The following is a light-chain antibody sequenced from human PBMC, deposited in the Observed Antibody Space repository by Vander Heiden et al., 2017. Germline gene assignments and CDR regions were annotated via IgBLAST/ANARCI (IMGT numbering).Light chain of an antibody. V-gene: IGKV1-5*03. CDR3: QQYNSYRT. CDR1: QSISSW. J-gene: IGKJ2*02. Sequence: DIQMTQSPSTLSASVGDRVTITCRASQSISSWLAWYQQKPGKAPKLLIYKASSLESGVPSRFSGSGSGTEFTLTISSLQPDDVATYYCQQYNSYRTFGQGTKLEIK. CDR2: KAS.